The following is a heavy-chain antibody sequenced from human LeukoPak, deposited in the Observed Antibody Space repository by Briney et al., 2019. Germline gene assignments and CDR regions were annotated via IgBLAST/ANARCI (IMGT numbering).Heavy chain of an antibody. D-gene: IGHD6-13*01. CDR1: GGSISNFY. V-gene: IGHV4-59*01. CDR3: ARVPAAGTGPDY. Sequence: SETLSLTCAVSGGSISNFYWNWIRQPPGKGLEWIGYIYYSGRTNYNPSLKSRVTTSVDTSRNQFSLKLSSVTAADTAVYYCARVPAAGTGPDYWGQGTLVTVSS. J-gene: IGHJ4*02. CDR2: IYYSGRT.